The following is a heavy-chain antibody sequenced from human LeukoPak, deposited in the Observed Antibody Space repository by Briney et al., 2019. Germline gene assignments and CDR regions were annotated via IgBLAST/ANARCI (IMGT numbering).Heavy chain of an antibody. CDR2: ISYDGSNK. CDR3: ARTYSTVTTDWFDP. Sequence: GGSLRLSCAASGFTFSSYAMHWVRQAPGKGLEWVAVISYDGSNKYYADSVKGRFTISRDNSKNMLYLQMNSLRAEDTAVYYCARTYSTVTTDWFDPWGQGTLVTVSS. J-gene: IGHJ5*02. D-gene: IGHD4-17*01. CDR1: GFTFSSYA. V-gene: IGHV3-30-3*01.